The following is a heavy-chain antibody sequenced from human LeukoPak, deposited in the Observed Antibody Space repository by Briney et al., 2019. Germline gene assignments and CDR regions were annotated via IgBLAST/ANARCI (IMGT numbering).Heavy chain of an antibody. V-gene: IGHV3-20*04. CDR3: ARDTFDGGAFDI. CDR1: GFTFSSYW. Sequence: PGGSLRLSCAASGFTFSSYWMHWVRQAPGKGLEWVSGISWNGTSIGYADSVKGRFTISRDNAKNSLYLQMNSLRAEDTAFYYCARDTFDGGAFDIWGQGTMVIVSS. D-gene: IGHD3-16*01. J-gene: IGHJ3*02. CDR2: ISWNGTSI.